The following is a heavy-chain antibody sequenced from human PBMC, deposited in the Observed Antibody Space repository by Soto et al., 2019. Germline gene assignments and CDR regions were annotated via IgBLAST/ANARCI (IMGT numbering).Heavy chain of an antibody. J-gene: IGHJ4*02. D-gene: IGHD7-27*01. CDR3: ARRWGTYFDF. CDR1: GDSISSYY. V-gene: IGHV4-59*01. Sequence: PSETLSLTCTVSGDSISSYYWSWIRQPPGKGLEWIGYIYYSGSTDYDPSLKSRVTISVDTSKNQFSLKLSSVTAADTAVYYCARRWGTYFDFWGQGTLVTVSP. CDR2: IYYSGST.